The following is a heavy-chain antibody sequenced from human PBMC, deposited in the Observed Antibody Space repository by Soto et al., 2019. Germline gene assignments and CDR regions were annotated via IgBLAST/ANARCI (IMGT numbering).Heavy chain of an antibody. Sequence: QVQLVESGGGVVQPGRSLRLSCAVSGFIFKNYALNWVRQAPGKGLEWVASITRVGYNKYYADSVKGRFTISRDNSKNTLSLQMTALRVEDSSVYYCTKSSGGSSSVGMDYWGPGTLVTVSS. D-gene: IGHD6-6*01. CDR3: TKSSGGSSSVGMDY. V-gene: IGHV3-30*04. CDR2: ITRVGYNK. CDR1: GFIFKNYA. J-gene: IGHJ4*02.